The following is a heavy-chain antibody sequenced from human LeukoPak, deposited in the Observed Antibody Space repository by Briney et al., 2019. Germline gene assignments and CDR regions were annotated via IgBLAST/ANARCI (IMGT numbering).Heavy chain of an antibody. D-gene: IGHD5-12*01. CDR2: ISGSGGST. J-gene: IGHJ4*02. CDR1: GFTFSSYA. CDR3: AKGELIVATSLYRY. Sequence: GGSLRLSCVASGFTFSSYAMSWVRQAPGKGLEWVSAISGSGGSTYYADSVKGRFTISRDNSKNTLYLQMNSLRAEDTAVYYGAKGELIVATSLYRYWGQGTLVTVSS. V-gene: IGHV3-23*01.